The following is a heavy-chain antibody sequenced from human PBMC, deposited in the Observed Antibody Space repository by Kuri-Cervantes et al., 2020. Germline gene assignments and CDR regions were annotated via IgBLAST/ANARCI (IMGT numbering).Heavy chain of an antibody. D-gene: IGHD2-15*01. CDR1: GFTFSSYG. Sequence: LSLTCAASGFTFSSYGMHWVRQAPGKGLEWVAVISYDGSNKYYADSVKGRFTISRDNSKNTLYLQMNSLRAEDTAVYYCAKAAYCSGGSCYSYYYGMDVWGQGTTVTVSS. CDR2: ISYDGSNK. V-gene: IGHV3-30*18. CDR3: AKAAYCSGGSCYSYYYGMDV. J-gene: IGHJ6*02.